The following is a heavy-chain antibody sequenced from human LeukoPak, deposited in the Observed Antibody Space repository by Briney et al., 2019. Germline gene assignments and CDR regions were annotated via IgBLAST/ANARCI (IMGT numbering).Heavy chain of an antibody. Sequence: PGGSLRLSCAASGFTFSSYAMHWVRQAPGKGLEWLSGVSGTGGSTYYADSVKGRFTISRDNSKNTLFLQMNSLRADDTAVYYCAKDRNCSSTSCYGRASDIWGQGTRVTVSS. D-gene: IGHD2-2*01. J-gene: IGHJ3*02. V-gene: IGHV3-23*01. CDR3: AKDRNCSSTSCYGRASDI. CDR2: VSGTGGST. CDR1: GFTFSSYA.